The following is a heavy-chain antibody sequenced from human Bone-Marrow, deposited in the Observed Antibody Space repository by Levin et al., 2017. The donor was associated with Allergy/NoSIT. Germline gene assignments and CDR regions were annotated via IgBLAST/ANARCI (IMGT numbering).Heavy chain of an antibody. Sequence: GESLKISCAASGFTFSSYWMSWVRQAPGKGLEWVANIKQDGSEKYYVDSVKGRFTISRDNAKNSLYLQMNSLRDEDTAVYYCARVLVYDYVGVTPSWFDPWGQGTLVTVSS. CDR2: IKQDGSEK. CDR1: GFTFSSYW. CDR3: ARVLVYDYVGVTPSWFDP. D-gene: IGHD3-16*01. V-gene: IGHV3-7*03. J-gene: IGHJ5*02.